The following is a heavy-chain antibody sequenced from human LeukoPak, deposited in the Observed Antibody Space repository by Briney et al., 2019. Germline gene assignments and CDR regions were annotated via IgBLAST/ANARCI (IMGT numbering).Heavy chain of an antibody. CDR3: AREGAIPFDY. Sequence: GGSLRLSCAASGFTFSSYSMNWVRQAPGKGLEWVANIKQDGSEKYYVDSVKGRFTISRDNAKNSPYLQMNSLRAEDTAVYYCAREGAIPFDYWGQGTLVTVSS. D-gene: IGHD2-21*01. V-gene: IGHV3-7*01. CDR2: IKQDGSEK. CDR1: GFTFSSYS. J-gene: IGHJ4*02.